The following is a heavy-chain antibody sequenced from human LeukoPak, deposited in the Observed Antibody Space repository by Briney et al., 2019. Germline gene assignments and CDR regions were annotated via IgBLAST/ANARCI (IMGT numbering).Heavy chain of an antibody. CDR2: ISGASGHI. Sequence: GGSLRLSCAASGFIFTSHTMTWVRQTPGKGLEWVSSISGASGHIYYADSVKGRFTISRDNAENSLFLQMSSLRVEDTVVYYCARHSCVDSNCFYYLDSWGQGTLVTVSS. V-gene: IGHV3-21*01. D-gene: IGHD4-11*01. CDR1: GFIFTSHT. CDR3: ARHSCVDSNCFYYLDS. J-gene: IGHJ4*02.